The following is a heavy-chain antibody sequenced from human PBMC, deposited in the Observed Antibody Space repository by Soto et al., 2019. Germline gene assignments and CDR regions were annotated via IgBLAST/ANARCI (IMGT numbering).Heavy chain of an antibody. Sequence: PSETLSLTCTVSGGSISSYYWSWIRQPPGKGLEWIGYIYYSGNTNYNPSLKSRVTISVDTSKNQFSLKLSSVTAADAAVYYCARVLLWFGELPYFDYWRQGTLVTVSS. CDR2: IYYSGNT. V-gene: IGHV4-59*01. J-gene: IGHJ4*02. CDR1: GGSISSYY. D-gene: IGHD3-10*01. CDR3: ARVLLWFGELPYFDY.